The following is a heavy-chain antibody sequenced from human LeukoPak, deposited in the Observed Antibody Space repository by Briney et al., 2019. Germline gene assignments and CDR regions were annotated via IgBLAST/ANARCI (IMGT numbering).Heavy chain of an antibody. CDR2: FDPEDGET. D-gene: IGHD3-22*01. CDR3: ATWGGYYYYAFDI. V-gene: IGHV1-24*01. J-gene: IGHJ3*02. CDR1: GYTLTELS. Sequence: GASVKVSCKVSGYTLTELSMHWVRQAPGKGLEWMGGFDPEDGETIYAQKFQGRVTMTEDTSTDTAYMELSSLTSEDTAVYYCATWGGYYYYAFDIWGQGTMVTVSS.